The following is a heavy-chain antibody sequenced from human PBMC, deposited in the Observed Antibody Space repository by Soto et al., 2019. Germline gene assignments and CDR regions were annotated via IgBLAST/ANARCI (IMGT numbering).Heavy chain of an antibody. CDR3: ARSRGTGTYPHDFQP. J-gene: IGHJ1*01. CDR1: GYTFTSYD. Sequence: ASVKVSCKASGYTFTSYDINWVRQATGQGLEWMGWMNPNSGNTGYAQKFQGRVTMTRNTSISTAYMELSSLRSEDTAVYYCARSRGTGTYPHDFQPWGQGTLVTVSS. CDR2: MNPNSGNT. V-gene: IGHV1-8*01. D-gene: IGHD1-26*01.